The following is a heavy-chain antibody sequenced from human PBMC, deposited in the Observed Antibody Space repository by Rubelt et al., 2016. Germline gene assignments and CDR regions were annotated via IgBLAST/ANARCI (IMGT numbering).Heavy chain of an antibody. CDR1: GFTFSSYS. J-gene: IGHJ4*02. D-gene: IGHD6-19*01. CDR2: ISSSSSYI. V-gene: IGHV3-21*01. CDR3: AREVTAVAASEFDY. Sequence: VQLVESGGGVVQPGRSLRLSCAASGFTFSSYSMNWVRQAPGKGLEWVSSISSSSSYIYYADSVKGRFSISRDNAKNSLYLQRNSLRAEDTAVYYCAREVTAVAASEFDYWGQGTLVTVSS.